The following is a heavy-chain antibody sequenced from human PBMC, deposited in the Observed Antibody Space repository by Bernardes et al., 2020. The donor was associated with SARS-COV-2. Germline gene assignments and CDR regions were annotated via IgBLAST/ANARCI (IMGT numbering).Heavy chain of an antibody. J-gene: IGHJ4*01. CDR2: ISYDGSKK. D-gene: IGHD3-3*01. Sequence: GGSLRLSCAASGFTFNNYGMHWVRQAPGKGLEWVAVISYDGSKKYYTDSVEGRFTISKDSSKNMVYLQMDDLRPEDTAVYYCAKTGGVFHFLESLSSLDNWGQGSLVTVSS. V-gene: IGHV3-30*18. CDR1: GFTFNNYG. CDR3: AKTGGVFHFLESLSSLDN.